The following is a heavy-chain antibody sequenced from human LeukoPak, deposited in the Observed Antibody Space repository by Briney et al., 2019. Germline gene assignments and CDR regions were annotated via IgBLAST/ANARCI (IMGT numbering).Heavy chain of an antibody. CDR2: LTWNSYTI. V-gene: IGHV3-9*01. D-gene: IGHD6-13*01. CDR1: GFNFDDYA. CDR3: AKETVADSDFDY. J-gene: IGHJ4*02. Sequence: GGSLRLSCAASGFNFDDYAMHWVRQTPGKGLEWVSGLTWNSYTIVYADSVKGRFTISRDNAKNTLYLQMNSLTVDDTAVYYCAKETVADSDFDYWGQGTLVTVSS.